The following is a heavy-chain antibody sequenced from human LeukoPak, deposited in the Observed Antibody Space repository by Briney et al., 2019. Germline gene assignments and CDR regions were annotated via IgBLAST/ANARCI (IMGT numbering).Heavy chain of an antibody. CDR1: GFTFSDYY. CDR3: ARDDWNYPFDY. Sequence: PGGSLRLSCAASGFTFSDYYMSWIGQAPGKGLEGVSYISSSGSTIYYADSVKGRFTISRDNAKNSLYLQMNSLRAEDTAVYYCARDDWNYPFDYWGQGTLVTVSS. D-gene: IGHD1-7*01. V-gene: IGHV3-11*01. J-gene: IGHJ4*02. CDR2: ISSSGSTI.